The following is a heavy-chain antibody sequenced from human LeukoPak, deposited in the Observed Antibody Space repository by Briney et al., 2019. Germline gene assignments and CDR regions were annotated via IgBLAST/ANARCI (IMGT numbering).Heavy chain of an antibody. CDR1: GGSISSYY. CDR2: IYTSGST. CDR3: ARAATVVTPHHAFDI. Sequence: SETLSLTCTVSGGSISSYYWSWIRQPAGKGLEWIGRIYTSGSTNYNPSLKSRVTMSVDTSKNQFSLKLSSVTAADTAVYYCARAATVVTPHHAFDIWGQGTMVTVSS. D-gene: IGHD4-23*01. V-gene: IGHV4-4*07. J-gene: IGHJ3*02.